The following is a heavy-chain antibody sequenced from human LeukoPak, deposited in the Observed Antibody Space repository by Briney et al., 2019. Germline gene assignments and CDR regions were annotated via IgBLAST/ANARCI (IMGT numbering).Heavy chain of an antibody. D-gene: IGHD2-21*02. CDR1: GGMFSTYA. V-gene: IGHV1-69*13. J-gene: IGHJ4*02. CDR2: IIPISTTA. Sequence: GASVKVSCKASGGMFSTYAISWVRQAPGQGPEWMGGIIPISTTANYAQKFQGRVTITSVEFTRTAYMEVYSLKCEDTAVYYCTIGPFCGVDCYAVDYWGQGTLVTVSS. CDR3: TIGPFCGVDCYAVDY.